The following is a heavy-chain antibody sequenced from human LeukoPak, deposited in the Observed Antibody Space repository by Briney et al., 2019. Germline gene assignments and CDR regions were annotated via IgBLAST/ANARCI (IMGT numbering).Heavy chain of an antibody. J-gene: IGHJ4*02. V-gene: IGHV3-7*01. CDR3: GRGLVPPDY. Sequence: GGSLRLSCAASGITFSSDAMSWVRQAPGKGLEWVPNIKEDGSEKYYVDSVKGRFTISRDNAKNSLYLQMNNLRDEDTAVYYCGRGLVPPDYWGQGTLVTVSS. CDR2: IKEDGSEK. D-gene: IGHD3-16*01. CDR1: GITFSSDA.